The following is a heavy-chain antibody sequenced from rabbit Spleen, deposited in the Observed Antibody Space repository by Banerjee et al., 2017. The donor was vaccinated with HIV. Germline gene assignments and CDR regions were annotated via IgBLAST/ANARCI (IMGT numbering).Heavy chain of an antibody. CDR3: ARDSSSSFSSYGMDL. V-gene: IGHV1S45*01. J-gene: IGHJ6*01. CDR1: GVSFSSSSY. CDR2: IDAGSSGFT. Sequence: QEQLEESGGGLVKPEGSLTLTCKASGVSFSSSSYMCWVRKAPGKGLEWIACIDAGSSGFTYFASWAKGRFTCSKTSSTTATLQMTRLTVADTATYFCARDSSSSFSSYGMDLWGPGTLVTVS. D-gene: IGHD1-1*01.